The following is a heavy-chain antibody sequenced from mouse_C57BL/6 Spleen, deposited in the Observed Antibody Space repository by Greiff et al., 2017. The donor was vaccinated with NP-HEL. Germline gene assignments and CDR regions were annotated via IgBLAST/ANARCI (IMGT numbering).Heavy chain of an antibody. Sequence: EVKLMESEGGLVQPGSSMKLSCTASGFTFSDYYMAWVRQVPEKGLEWVANINYDGSSTYYLDSLKSRFIISRDNAKNILYLQMSSLKSEDTATYYCARDPAVVAPYARDYWGQGTSVTVSS. CDR3: ARDPAVVAPYARDY. CDR1: GFTFSDYY. D-gene: IGHD1-1*01. V-gene: IGHV5-16*01. J-gene: IGHJ4*01. CDR2: INYDGSST.